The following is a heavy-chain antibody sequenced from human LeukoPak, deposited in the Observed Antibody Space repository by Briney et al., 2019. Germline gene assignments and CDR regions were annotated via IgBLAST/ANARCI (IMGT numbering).Heavy chain of an antibody. Sequence: AGGSLRLSCAASGFTFSTYAMNWVRQAPGKGLEWVSTVSASGDSTYYADSVKGRFTISRDNAKNSLYLQMNSLRAEDTAVYYCSFRGVIGYWGQGTLVTVSS. J-gene: IGHJ4*02. CDR3: SFRGVIGY. CDR1: GFTFSTYA. CDR2: VSASGDST. D-gene: IGHD3-10*01. V-gene: IGHV3-23*01.